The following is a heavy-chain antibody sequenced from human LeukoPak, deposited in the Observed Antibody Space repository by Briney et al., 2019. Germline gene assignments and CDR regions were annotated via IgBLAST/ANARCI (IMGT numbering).Heavy chain of an antibody. CDR1: GYTFTNYG. J-gene: IGHJ6*03. D-gene: IGHD6-13*01. CDR3: AKAGLYQQVYYMDV. V-gene: IGHV7-4-1*02. Sequence: ASVKVSCKASGYTFTNYGMNWVRQAPGQGLKWMGWINTNTGNPTYAQGFTGRFVFSLDTSVSTAYLQISSLKADDTAVYYCAKAGLYQQVYYMDVWGKGTTVTVSS. CDR2: INTNTGNP.